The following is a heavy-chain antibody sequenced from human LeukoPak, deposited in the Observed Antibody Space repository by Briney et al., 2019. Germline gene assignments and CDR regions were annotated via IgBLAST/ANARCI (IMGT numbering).Heavy chain of an antibody. J-gene: IGHJ3*02. V-gene: IGHV3-30*02. D-gene: IGHD3-16*01. CDR1: GFTFSSYG. CDR3: AKGDYVRLWGTFDI. CDR2: IRYDGSNK. Sequence: GGSLRLSCAASGFTFSSYGMHWVRQAPGKGLEWVAFIRYDGSNKYYADSAKGRFTISRDNSKNTLYVQMNSLRAEDTAVYYCAKGDYVRLWGTFDIWGQGTMVTVSS.